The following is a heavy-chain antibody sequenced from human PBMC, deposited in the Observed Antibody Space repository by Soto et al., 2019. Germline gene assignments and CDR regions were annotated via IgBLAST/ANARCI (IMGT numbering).Heavy chain of an antibody. V-gene: IGHV4-59*02. D-gene: IGHD3-22*01. Sequence: SETLSLTCTVSGGSVSSYYWSWIRQPPGEGLEWIGYIYYSGSTNYNPSLKSRVTISVDTSKNQFSLKLSSVTAADTAVYYCAIDPGYYYDSSGYYAWSQGTLVTVSS. CDR3: AIDPGYYYDSSGYYA. J-gene: IGHJ4*02. CDR1: GGSVSSYY. CDR2: IYYSGST.